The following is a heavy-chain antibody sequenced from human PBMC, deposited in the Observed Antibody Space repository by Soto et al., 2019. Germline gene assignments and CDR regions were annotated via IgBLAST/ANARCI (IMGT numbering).Heavy chain of an antibody. CDR2: INPSGGST. V-gene: IGHV1-46*01. CDR1: GYTFTSYY. D-gene: IGHD2-2*01. J-gene: IGHJ3*01. Sequence: GASVKVSCKASGYTFTSYYMHWVRQAPGQGLEWMGIINPSGGSTSYAQKFQGRVTMTRDTSTSTVYMELSSLRSEDTAVYYCARVIPNSTPPQAFDFWGQGTMVTVSS. CDR3: ARVIPNSTPPQAFDF.